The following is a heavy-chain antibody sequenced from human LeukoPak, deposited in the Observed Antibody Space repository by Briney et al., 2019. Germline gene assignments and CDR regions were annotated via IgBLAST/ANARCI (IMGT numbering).Heavy chain of an antibody. Sequence: PSETLSLTCSVSGGSINRSSKYWGWIRQSPGKGLEWIGSVYYSGSTDYNSSLKSRVTISVDTSKNHFSLKLSSVTAADTAEYYCATFSGNYVFDYWGQGTRVTVSS. V-gene: IGHV4-39*02. J-gene: IGHJ4*02. CDR2: VYYSGST. CDR1: GGSINRSSKY. CDR3: ATFSGNYVFDY. D-gene: IGHD1-26*01.